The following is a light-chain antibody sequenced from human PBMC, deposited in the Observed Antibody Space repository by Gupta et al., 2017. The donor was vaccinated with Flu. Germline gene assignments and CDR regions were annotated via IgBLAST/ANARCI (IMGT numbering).Light chain of an antibody. CDR2: AAS. CDR3: QKYNSAPLYT. CDR1: QGISNY. J-gene: IGKJ2*01. Sequence: DIQMTQSPSSLSASIGDRVTITCRASQGISNYLAWYQQKPGKVPKLLIYAASTLQSGVPSRFSGSGSGTDFTLTISSLQPEDVATYYCQKYNSAPLYTFGRGTKLEIK. V-gene: IGKV1-27*01.